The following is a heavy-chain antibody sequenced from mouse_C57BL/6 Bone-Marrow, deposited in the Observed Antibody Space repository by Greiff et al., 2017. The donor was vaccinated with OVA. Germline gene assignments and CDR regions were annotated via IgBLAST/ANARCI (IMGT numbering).Heavy chain of an antibody. V-gene: IGHV1-5*01. CDR3: TPGAYDYDAGD. J-gene: IGHJ2*01. D-gene: IGHD2-4*01. Sequence: VQLQQSGTVLARPGVSVKMSCKTSGYTFTSYWMHWVKQRPGQGLEWIGAIYPGNSDTSYNQKFKGKAKLTAVTSASTAYMELSSLTNEDSAVYYCTPGAYDYDAGDWGQGTTLTVSS. CDR1: GYTFTSYW. CDR2: IYPGNSDT.